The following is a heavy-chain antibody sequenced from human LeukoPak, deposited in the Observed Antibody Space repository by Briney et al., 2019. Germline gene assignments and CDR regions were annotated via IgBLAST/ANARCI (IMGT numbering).Heavy chain of an antibody. CDR2: IWYDGSRT. J-gene: IGHJ5*02. CDR1: GFTFSSHG. CDR3: AKDLSYGSLWFDP. D-gene: IGHD3-10*01. V-gene: IGHV3-33*06. Sequence: GGSLRLSCAASGFTFSSHGMQWVRQAPGKGLEWVALIWYDGSRTNYVDSVMGRHTISRDSSKNTLYLQMDNLRVEDTAVYFCAKDLSYGSLWFDPWGQGTLVTVSS.